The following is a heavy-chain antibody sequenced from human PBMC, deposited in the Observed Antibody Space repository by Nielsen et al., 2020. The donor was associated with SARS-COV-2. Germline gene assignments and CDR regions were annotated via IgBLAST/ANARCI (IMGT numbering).Heavy chain of an antibody. CDR3: ARGGWGTVINDY. Sequence: SETLSLTCTVSGGSISSYYWSWIRQPPGKGLEWIGYIYYSGSTNYNPSLKSRVTISVDTSKNQFSLKLSSVTAADTAVYYCARGGWGTVINDYWGQGTLVTVSS. CDR1: GGSISSYY. V-gene: IGHV4-59*01. D-gene: IGHD4-17*01. J-gene: IGHJ4*02. CDR2: IYYSGST.